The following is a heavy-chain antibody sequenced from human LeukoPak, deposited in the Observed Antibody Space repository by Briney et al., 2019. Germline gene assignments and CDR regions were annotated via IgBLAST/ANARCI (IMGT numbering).Heavy chain of an antibody. V-gene: IGHV3-48*03. J-gene: IGHJ3*01. CDR1: EFTFTSYE. CDR3: ARGPSIAARYDAFDV. D-gene: IGHD6-6*01. CDR2: ISSSGNTI. Sequence: AGGSLRLSCAASEFTFTSYELNWVRQAPGKGLEWVPYISSSGNTISYADSVKGRFTISRDNAKNSLYLQVISLRAEDTAVYYCARGPSIAARYDAFDVWGQGTMVTVSS.